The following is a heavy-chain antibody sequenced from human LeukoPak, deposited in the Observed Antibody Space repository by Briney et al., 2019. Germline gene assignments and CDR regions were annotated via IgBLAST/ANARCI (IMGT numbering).Heavy chain of an antibody. CDR2: INHSGST. D-gene: IGHD3-10*01. CDR3: ARGRAWFPLDY. J-gene: IGHJ4*02. Sequence: PSETLSLTCAVYGGSFSGYYWSWIRQPPGKGLEWLGEINHSGSTNYNPSHNIRLTISVDTSKNHFYLKLSSVTAADTAVCYCARGRAWFPLDYWGQGTLVTVSS. V-gene: IGHV4-34*01. CDR1: GGSFSGYY.